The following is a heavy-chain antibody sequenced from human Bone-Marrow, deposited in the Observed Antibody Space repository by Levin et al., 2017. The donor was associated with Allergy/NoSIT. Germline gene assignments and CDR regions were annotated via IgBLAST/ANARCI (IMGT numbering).Heavy chain of an antibody. D-gene: IGHD6-6*01. CDR1: GFTFSSYA. J-gene: IGHJ3*02. CDR2: ISYDGSNK. Sequence: PGGSLRLSCAASGFTFSSYAMHWVRQAPGKGLEWVAVISYDGSNKYYADSVKGRFTISRDNSKNTLYLQMNSLRAEDTAVYYCARDTGYSVSTYSNSSGAFDIWGQGTVVTVSS. V-gene: IGHV3-30-3*01. CDR3: ARDTGYSVSTYSNSSGAFDI.